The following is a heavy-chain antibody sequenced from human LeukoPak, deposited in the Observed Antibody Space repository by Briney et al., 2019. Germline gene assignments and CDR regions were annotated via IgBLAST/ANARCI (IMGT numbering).Heavy chain of an antibody. CDR1: GFTFSSYA. D-gene: IGHD3-16*02. Sequence: GGSLRLSCAASGFTFSSYAMSWVRQAPGKGLEWVSAICGSCGSTYYADSVKGRFTISRDNSKNTLYLQMNSLRAEDTAVYYCAKVARIMITFGGVIASYYFDYWGQGTLVTVSS. J-gene: IGHJ4*02. V-gene: IGHV3-23*01. CDR3: AKVARIMITFGGVIASYYFDY. CDR2: ICGSCGST.